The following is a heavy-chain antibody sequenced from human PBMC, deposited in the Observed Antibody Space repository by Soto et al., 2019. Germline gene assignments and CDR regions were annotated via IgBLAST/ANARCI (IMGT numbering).Heavy chain of an antibody. Sequence: GGSLRLSCAASGFTFSGSAMHWVRQASGKGLEWVGRIRSKANSYATAYAASVKGRFTISRDDSKNTLYLQMNSLRAEDTAVYYCAKGGWELLLNYFDYWGQGTLVTVSS. J-gene: IGHJ4*02. CDR1: GFTFSGSA. CDR3: AKGGWELLLNYFDY. V-gene: IGHV3-73*01. D-gene: IGHD1-26*01. CDR2: IRSKANSYAT.